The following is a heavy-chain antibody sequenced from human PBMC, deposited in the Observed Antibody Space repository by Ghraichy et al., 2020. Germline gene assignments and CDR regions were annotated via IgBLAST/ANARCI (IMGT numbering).Heavy chain of an antibody. V-gene: IGHV4-59*02. CDR2: ISYSEST. Sequence: SETLSLTCTVSGVSVSDYYWSWIRQTPGKGLEWMGYISYSESTSYNPSLKSRLTMSLDTSKRPISLRLSSVTAPDTAVYYCARDILFRYRFSSEDRGMEVWGQGTTVTVSS. CDR3: ARDILFRYRFSSEDRGMEV. J-gene: IGHJ6*02. D-gene: IGHD3-10*01. CDR1: GVSVSDYY.